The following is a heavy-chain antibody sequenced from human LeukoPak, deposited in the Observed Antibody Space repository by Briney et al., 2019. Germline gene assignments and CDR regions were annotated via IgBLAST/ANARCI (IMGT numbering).Heavy chain of an antibody. V-gene: IGHV3-15*01. CDR2: IKSKTDGGAT. J-gene: IGHJ6*02. CDR3: TTASRGSLFYYYYGMDV. D-gene: IGHD5-12*01. Sequence: GGSLRLSCAAAGFTFSNAWMSWVRQAPGKGREWVGRIKSKTDGGATEYAAPVKGRLTISRDDSKNTRFLQRNSLKTEETAVYYCTTASRGSLFYYYYGMDVWGQGTTVTVSS. CDR1: GFTFSNAW.